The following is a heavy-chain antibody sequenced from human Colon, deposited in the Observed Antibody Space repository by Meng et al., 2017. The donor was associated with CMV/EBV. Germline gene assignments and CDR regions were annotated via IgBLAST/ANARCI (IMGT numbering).Heavy chain of an antibody. J-gene: IGHJ4*02. V-gene: IGHV3-30-3*01. Sequence: VQLVAXXXXXVQXGXXXRVSXXSSGFTFRNYTIHWVRQAPGKGLEWVAVTSYDGNNKYYADSVKGRFTISSDKSKNTVYLQMNSLRVGDTAVYYCARGSGTTRAYSYADAYWGQGTLVTVSS. CDR3: ARGSGTTRAYSYADAY. CDR1: GFTFRNYT. D-gene: IGHD5-12*01. CDR2: TSYDGNNK.